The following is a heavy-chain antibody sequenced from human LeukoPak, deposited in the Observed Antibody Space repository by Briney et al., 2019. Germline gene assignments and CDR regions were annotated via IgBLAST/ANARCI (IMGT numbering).Heavy chain of an antibody. Sequence: SETLSLTXAVSGYSINSGSSWGWIRQPPGKGLDWIGTIYHSGSTYYNPSLKSRVTISVDTSKNQFSLKLSSVTAADTAVYYCARHDNFYYYYMDVWGKGTTVTVSS. J-gene: IGHJ6*03. CDR1: GYSINSGSS. D-gene: IGHD5-24*01. CDR3: ARHDNFYYYYMDV. CDR2: IYHSGST. V-gene: IGHV4-38-2*01.